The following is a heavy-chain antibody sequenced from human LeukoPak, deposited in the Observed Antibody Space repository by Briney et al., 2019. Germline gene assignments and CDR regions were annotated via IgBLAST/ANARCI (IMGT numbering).Heavy chain of an antibody. D-gene: IGHD5-18*01. J-gene: IGHJ6*03. CDR2: INPSGGST. Sequence: ASVKVSCKASGYTFTSYYMHWVRQAPGQGLEWMGIINPSGGSTSYAQKFQGRVTMTRDTSTSTVYMELSSLRSEDTAVYYCARERGDSYGYYYYYYMDVWGKGTTVTVSS. V-gene: IGHV1-46*01. CDR3: ARERGDSYGYYYYYYMDV. CDR1: GYTFTSYY.